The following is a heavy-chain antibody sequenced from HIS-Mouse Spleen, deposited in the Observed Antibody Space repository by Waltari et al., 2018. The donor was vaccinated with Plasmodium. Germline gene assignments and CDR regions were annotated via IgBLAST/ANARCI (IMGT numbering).Heavy chain of an antibody. V-gene: IGHV4-39*07. J-gene: IGHJ4*02. CDR1: GGSISSSSCY. CDR2: IYYSGST. CDR3: ARVGRGYSGYDSVVVGY. Sequence: QLQLQESGPGLVKPSATLSLTCPVSGGSISSSSCYRRCLRPPPGKGLGWIGGIYYSGSTYYNPSLKSRVTISVDTSKNQFSLKLSSVTAADTAVYYCARVGRGYSGYDSVVVGYWGQGTLVTVSS. D-gene: IGHD5-12*01.